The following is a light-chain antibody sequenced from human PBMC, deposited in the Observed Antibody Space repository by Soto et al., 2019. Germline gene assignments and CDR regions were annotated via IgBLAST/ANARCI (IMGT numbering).Light chain of an antibody. V-gene: IGLV4-69*01. Sequence: QLVLTQSPCASASLGASDKLTYTLSSGHSSYAIAWHQQQPEKGPRYLMKLNSDGSHSKGDGIPDRFSGSSSGAERYLTISSLQSEDEADYYCQTWGTGIHYVFGTGTKLTVL. CDR3: QTWGTGIHYV. J-gene: IGLJ1*01. CDR1: SGHSSYA. CDR2: LNSDGSH.